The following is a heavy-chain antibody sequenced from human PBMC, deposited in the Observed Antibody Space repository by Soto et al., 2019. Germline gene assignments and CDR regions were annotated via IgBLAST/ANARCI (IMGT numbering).Heavy chain of an antibody. J-gene: IGHJ4*02. D-gene: IGHD3-9*01. CDR3: GRGLTRTPVY. Sequence: QVQLVQSGAEVKKPGASVKVSCKASGYTFTSYGISWVRQAPGQGLEWMGWISADTGKTNYAQKPQGRVTMTTDTSTSTADLELRSLRSDDTAVYYCGRGLTRTPVYWRQGTLVTVSS. CDR2: ISADTGKT. CDR1: GYTFTSYG. V-gene: IGHV1-18*01.